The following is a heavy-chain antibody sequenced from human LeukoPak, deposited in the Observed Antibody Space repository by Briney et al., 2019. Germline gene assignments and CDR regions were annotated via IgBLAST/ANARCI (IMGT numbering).Heavy chain of an antibody. CDR1: GFTFSSYG. J-gene: IGHJ4*02. Sequence: GGSLRRSCAASGFTFSSYGMHWVRQAPGKGLEWVAVIWYDGSNKYYADSVKGRFTISRDNSKNTLYLQMNSLRAEDTAVYYCARASVDIVATAYWGQGTLVTVSS. D-gene: IGHD5-12*01. CDR2: IWYDGSNK. V-gene: IGHV3-33*01. CDR3: ARASVDIVATAY.